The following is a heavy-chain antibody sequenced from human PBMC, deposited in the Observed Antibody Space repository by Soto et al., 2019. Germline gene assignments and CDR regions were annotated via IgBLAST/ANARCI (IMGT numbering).Heavy chain of an antibody. CDR2: ITAHNGNT. V-gene: IGHV1-18*01. CDR3: ARDAPYDDFWSGVMELYYYGMDV. J-gene: IGHJ6*02. Sequence: ASLKVSCKASGYTFSNYAISWVRQAPGQGLEWMGWITAHNGNTKYAQKFQARVTMTTDTSTSTASMELRSLTSDDTAVYYCARDAPYDDFWSGVMELYYYGMDVWGQGTTVTVSS. D-gene: IGHD3-3*01. CDR1: GYTFSNYA.